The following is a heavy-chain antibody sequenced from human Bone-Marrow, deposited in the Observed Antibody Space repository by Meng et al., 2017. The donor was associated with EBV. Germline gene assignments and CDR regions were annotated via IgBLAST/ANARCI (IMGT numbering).Heavy chain of an antibody. CDR2: INPTSAGT. V-gene: IGHV1-2*06. CDR3: ASERAYNPFETSDY. J-gene: IGHJ4*02. CDR1: GYTLAGYS. Sequence: GQPVRAGGEVKKPWASVKVPCKTSGYTLAGYSKHWVRQARGAGLEWLERINPTSAGTSKEKKFQGRVTMARETTIRTAYMELSRLRSDDTAVYSCASERAYNPFETSDYWGQGTLVTVSS. D-gene: IGHD5-12*01.